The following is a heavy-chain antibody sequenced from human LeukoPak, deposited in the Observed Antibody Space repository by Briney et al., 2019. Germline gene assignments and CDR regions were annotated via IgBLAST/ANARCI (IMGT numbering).Heavy chain of an antibody. V-gene: IGHV3-66*01. CDR2: IYSGGST. Sequence: GGSLRLSCAESGFTVSSNYMSWVRQAPGKGLEWVSVIYSGGSTYYAGSVKGRFTISKDNSKNTLYLEMNSLRVEDTAVYYCARDRFGSATSWGQGTLVTVSS. D-gene: IGHD3-10*01. CDR3: ARDRFGSATS. CDR1: GFTVSSNY. J-gene: IGHJ4*02.